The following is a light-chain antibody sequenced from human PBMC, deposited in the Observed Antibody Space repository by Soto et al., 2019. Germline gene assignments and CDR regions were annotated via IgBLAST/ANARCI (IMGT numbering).Light chain of an antibody. CDR2: DAS. V-gene: IGKV3-11*01. J-gene: IGKJ5*01. Sequence: IVLTQSPGSLSLSPGDSATLSCKASRSVDTDYLAWYQQRPGQAPRLLIYDASNRATGIPARFSGSGSGTDFTLTISSLEPEDFAVYYCQQRSNWPGITFGQGTRLEI. CDR3: QQRSNWPGIT. CDR1: RSVDTD.